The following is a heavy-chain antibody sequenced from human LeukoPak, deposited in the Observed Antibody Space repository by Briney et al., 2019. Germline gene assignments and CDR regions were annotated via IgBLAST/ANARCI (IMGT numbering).Heavy chain of an antibody. V-gene: IGHV1-2*02. CDR1: GYIFTGSY. CDR3: AKERFYYDSSGYDLA. J-gene: IGHJ4*02. CDR2: INPSSGDT. Sequence: ASVKVSCKASGYIFTGSYIHWVRQAPGQGLEWMGWINPSSGDTNYAQKFQGRVTMTRDTSISTAYMELSRLRSDDTAVYYCAKERFYYDSSGYDLAWGPGTLVTVSS. D-gene: IGHD3-22*01.